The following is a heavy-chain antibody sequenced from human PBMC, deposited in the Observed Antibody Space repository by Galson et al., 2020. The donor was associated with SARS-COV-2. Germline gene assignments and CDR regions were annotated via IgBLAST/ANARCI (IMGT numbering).Heavy chain of an antibody. V-gene: IGHV3-7*01. CDR1: GLSLSNYW. CDR2: LNKDGGDK. CDR3: ATDGDGFDY. Sequence: GGSLSLSCTASGLSLSNYWMTWVRQDPGKGLEWVADLNKDGGDKYYADSVKGRFSISKDSAKNLLYLQMNSLRPEDTALYYCATDGDGFDYWGQGTLVTVSS. J-gene: IGHJ4*02. D-gene: IGHD4-17*01.